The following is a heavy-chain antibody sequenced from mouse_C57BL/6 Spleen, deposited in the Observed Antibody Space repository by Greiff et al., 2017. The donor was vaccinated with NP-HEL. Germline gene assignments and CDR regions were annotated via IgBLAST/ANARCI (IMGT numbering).Heavy chain of an antibody. J-gene: IGHJ3*01. CDR1: GYAFSSYW. D-gene: IGHD2-1*01. CDR2: IYPGDGDT. V-gene: IGHV1-80*01. CDR3: ARGGIYYGNYGFAY. Sequence: VQLQQSGAELVKPGASVKISCKASGYAFSSYWMNWVKQRPGKGLEWIGQIYPGDGDTNYNGKFKGKATLTADKSSSTAYMQLSSLTSEDSAVLFWARGGIYYGNYGFAYRGQGTLGTGSA.